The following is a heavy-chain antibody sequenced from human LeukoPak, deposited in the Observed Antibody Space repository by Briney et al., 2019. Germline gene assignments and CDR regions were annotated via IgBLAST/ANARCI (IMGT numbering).Heavy chain of an antibody. CDR1: GYTFTRYY. CDR2: INPNSSGT. Sequence: ASLKASCKASGYTFTRYYMHWGRQAPGPRLGWRGWINPNSSGTNYAQKFHCRVTMTRDTSIRTTNMERSRLMSALPTLSYCSRARRVGATTLHYWVQGSLVTVSS. V-gene: IGHV1-2*02. CDR3: SRARRVGATTLHY. D-gene: IGHD1-26*01. J-gene: IGHJ4*02.